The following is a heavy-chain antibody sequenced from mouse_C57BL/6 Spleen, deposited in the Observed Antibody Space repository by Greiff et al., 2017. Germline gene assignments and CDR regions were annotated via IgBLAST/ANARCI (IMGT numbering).Heavy chain of an antibody. CDR1: GYAFSSYW. D-gene: IGHD2-5*01. J-gene: IGHJ3*01. Sequence: VKLMESGAELVKPGASVKISCKASGYAFSSYWMNWVKQRPGKGLEWIGQIYPGDGDTNYNGKFKGKATLTADKSSSTAYMQLSSLTSEDSAVYFCARSNSNYGFAYWGQGTLVTVSA. CDR2: IYPGDGDT. CDR3: ARSNSNYGFAY. V-gene: IGHV1-80*01.